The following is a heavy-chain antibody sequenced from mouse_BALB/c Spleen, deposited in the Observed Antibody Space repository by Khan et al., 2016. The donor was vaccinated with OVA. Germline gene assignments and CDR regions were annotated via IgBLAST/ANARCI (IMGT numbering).Heavy chain of an antibody. D-gene: IGHD2-3*01. CDR1: GYSITSDYA. Sequence: EVQLQESGPGLVKPSQSLSLTCTVTGYSITSDYAWNWIRQFPGNKLEWMGYISYSGSTNYNPALTSRISIPRDTSKNQFFLQLNSVTTEDTATYYCARDGSRYNYAMDYWGQGTSVTVSS. CDR2: ISYSGST. V-gene: IGHV3-2*02. J-gene: IGHJ4*01. CDR3: ARDGSRYNYAMDY.